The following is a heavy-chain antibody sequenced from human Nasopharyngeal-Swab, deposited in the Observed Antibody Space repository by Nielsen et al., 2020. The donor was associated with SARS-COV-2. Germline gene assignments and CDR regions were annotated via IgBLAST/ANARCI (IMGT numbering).Heavy chain of an antibody. CDR2: INSDGSST. V-gene: IGHV3-74*01. J-gene: IGHJ6*02. CDR1: GFTFSSYW. CDR3: ASVVQQRGDYYYYYGMDV. Sequence: GESLKISCAASGFTFSSYWMHWVRQAPGKGLVCVSRINSDGSSTSYADSVKGRFTISRDNAKNTLYLQMNSLRAEDTAVYYCASVVQQRGDYYYYYGMDVWGQGTTVTVSS. D-gene: IGHD6-13*01.